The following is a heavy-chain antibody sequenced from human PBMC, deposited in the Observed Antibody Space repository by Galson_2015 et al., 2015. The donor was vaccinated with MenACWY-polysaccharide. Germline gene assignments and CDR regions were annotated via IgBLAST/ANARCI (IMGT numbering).Heavy chain of an antibody. D-gene: IGHD6-6*01. CDR3: ARFAKTITALPMNGLDL. CDR1: GFAFTDYY. V-gene: IGHV3-11*01. CDR2: ISHSGETS. Sequence: SLRLSCAASGFAFTDYYMSWIRQAPGKGLEWVSYISHSGETSYSADSVQGRFTFSRDNARNSLYLQMHSLRAEDTAVYYCARFAKTITALPMNGLDLGGQGANVSVSA. J-gene: IGHJ1*01.